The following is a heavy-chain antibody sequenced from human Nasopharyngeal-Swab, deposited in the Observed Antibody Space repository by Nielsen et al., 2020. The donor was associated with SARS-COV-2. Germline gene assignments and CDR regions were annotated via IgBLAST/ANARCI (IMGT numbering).Heavy chain of an antibody. CDR3: ARSTYGDADDAFDI. V-gene: IGHV3-48*04. J-gene: IGHJ3*02. CDR2: INTGSSSI. D-gene: IGHD4-17*01. CDR1: GFTFSSYS. Sequence: GESLKISCAASGFTFSSYSMNWVRQAPGKGLEWVSYINTGSSSIYYADSVKGRFTISRDNAKNSLYLQMNSLRAEDTAVYYCARSTYGDADDAFDIWGQGTMVTVSS.